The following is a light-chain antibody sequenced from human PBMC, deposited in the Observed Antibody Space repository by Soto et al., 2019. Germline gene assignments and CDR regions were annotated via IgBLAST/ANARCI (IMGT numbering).Light chain of an antibody. J-gene: IGKJ1*01. Sequence: AIPLTQSPSSLSASVGDRVTITCRANQGISSALAWYQQKPGKAPKLLIYDASSLESGVPSRFSGSGSGTDFTLTISSLQPEDFATYYCQQFKNYPPWTFGQGTKLEIK. CDR2: DAS. CDR1: QGISSA. V-gene: IGKV1D-13*01. CDR3: QQFKNYPPWT.